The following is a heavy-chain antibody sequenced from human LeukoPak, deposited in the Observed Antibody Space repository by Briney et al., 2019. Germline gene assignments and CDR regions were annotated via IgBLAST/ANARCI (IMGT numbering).Heavy chain of an antibody. CDR2: ISSSRDNI. D-gene: IGHD2-2*01. J-gene: IGHJ4*02. Sequence: GGSLRLSCAASGFTFTTYSMNWVRQAPGKGLEWVSSISSSRDNIYYADSVKGRFTISRDNAKNSLYLQMNSLRAEDTAVYYCARARGPVVVPAAPLGYWGQGTLVTVSS. CDR1: GFTFTTYS. V-gene: IGHV3-21*01. CDR3: ARARGPVVVPAAPLGY.